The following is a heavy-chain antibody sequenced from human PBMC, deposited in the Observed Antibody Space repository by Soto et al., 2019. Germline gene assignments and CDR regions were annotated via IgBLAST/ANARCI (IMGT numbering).Heavy chain of an antibody. CDR3: AREPLTAVAEGGGYFDY. J-gene: IGHJ4*02. D-gene: IGHD6-19*01. CDR2: IIPIFGTA. V-gene: IGHV1-69*01. CDR1: GGTFSSYA. Sequence: QVQLVQSGAEVKKPGSSVKVSCKASGGTFSSYAISWVRQAPGQGLEWMGGIIPIFGTANYAQKFQGRVTITADEPTSKAYMERSSLRSEDTAVYYWAREPLTAVAEGGGYFDYGGQGTLVTVSS.